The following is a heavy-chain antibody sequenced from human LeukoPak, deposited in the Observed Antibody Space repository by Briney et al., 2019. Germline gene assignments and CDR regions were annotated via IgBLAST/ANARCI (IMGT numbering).Heavy chain of an antibody. CDR3: ARDTSVIRFLEWPHWFDP. Sequence: SVKVSCKVSGYTLTELSMHWVRQAPGQGLEWMGRIIPILGIANYAQKFQGRVTITADKSTSTAYMELSSLRSEDTAVYYCARDTSVIRFLEWPHWFDPWGQGTLVTVSS. V-gene: IGHV1-69*04. CDR1: GYTLTELS. D-gene: IGHD3-3*01. J-gene: IGHJ5*02. CDR2: IIPILGIA.